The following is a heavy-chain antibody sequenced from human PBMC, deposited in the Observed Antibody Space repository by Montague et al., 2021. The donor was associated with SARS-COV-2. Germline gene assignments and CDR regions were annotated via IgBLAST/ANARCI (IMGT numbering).Heavy chain of an antibody. CDR1: GFTFDDYA. CDR2: ISWHSGSI. CDR3: AKEDGSGSYYWGVFDY. D-gene: IGHD3-10*01. Sequence: SLRLSCAASGFTFDDYAMHWVRQAPGKGLEWVSGISWHSGSIGYADSVKGRFTISRDNVKNSRYLQMNSLRAEDTALYYCAKEDGSGSYYWGVFDYWGQGTLVTVSS. J-gene: IGHJ4*02. V-gene: IGHV3-9*01.